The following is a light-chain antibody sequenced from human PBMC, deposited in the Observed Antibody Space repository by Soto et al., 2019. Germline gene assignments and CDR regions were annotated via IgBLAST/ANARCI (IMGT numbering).Light chain of an antibody. CDR3: SSYTNSNPGEIV. CDR2: DDS. Sequence: QSVLTQPASVSGSPGQSITISCTGTSSHVGGYNYVSWYQHHPGKAPKLMIFDDSNRPSGVSNRFSGSKSGNTASLTISGLQPAEEADYYCSSYTNSNPGEIVFGRGTKVTVL. CDR1: SSHVGGYNY. J-gene: IGLJ1*01. V-gene: IGLV2-14*03.